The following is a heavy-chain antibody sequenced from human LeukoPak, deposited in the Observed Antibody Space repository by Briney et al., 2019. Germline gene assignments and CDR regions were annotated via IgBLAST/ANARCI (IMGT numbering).Heavy chain of an antibody. Sequence: GGSLTLSCAASGLTFSSYAMSWVRQAPGKGLEWGSAISGSGGSTYYADSVKGRFTISRDNSKNTLYLQMNSLRAEDTAVYYCAKGYYDFWCGYYSMHDAFDIWGQGTMVTVSS. CDR3: AKGYYDFWCGYYSMHDAFDI. V-gene: IGHV3-23*01. D-gene: IGHD3-3*01. J-gene: IGHJ3*02. CDR2: ISGSGGST. CDR1: GLTFSSYA.